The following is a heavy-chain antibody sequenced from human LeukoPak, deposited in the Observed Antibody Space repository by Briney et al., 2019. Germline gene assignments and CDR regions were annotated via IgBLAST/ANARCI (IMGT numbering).Heavy chain of an antibody. Sequence: GGSLRLSCAASGFTFSSYGMHWVRQAPGKGLEWVAVISYDGSNKYYADSVKGRFTISRDNSKNTLYLQMNSLRAEDTAVYYCASIAVAGRALAYWGQGTLVTVSS. CDR1: GFTFSSYG. CDR3: ASIAVAGRALAY. CDR2: ISYDGSNK. J-gene: IGHJ4*02. D-gene: IGHD6-19*01. V-gene: IGHV3-30*03.